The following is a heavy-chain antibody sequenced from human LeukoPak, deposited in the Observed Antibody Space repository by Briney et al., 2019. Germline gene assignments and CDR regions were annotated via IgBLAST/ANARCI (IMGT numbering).Heavy chain of an antibody. Sequence: SQTLSLTFVISGDSVSSNSAAWNWVRQSPSRGLEWLGRTYYRSKWYDDYAVSVKSRITINADTSKNQFSLHLNSVTPEDTAVYYCAGYSYGVRPSRGQGTLVTVSS. CDR3: AGYSYGVRPS. CDR1: GDSVSSNSAA. CDR2: TYYRSKWYD. D-gene: IGHD5-18*01. J-gene: IGHJ4*02. V-gene: IGHV6-1*01.